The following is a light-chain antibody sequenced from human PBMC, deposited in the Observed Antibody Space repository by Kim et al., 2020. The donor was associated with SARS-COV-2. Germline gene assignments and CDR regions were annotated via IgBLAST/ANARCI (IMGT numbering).Light chain of an antibody. J-gene: IGLJ1*01. CDR1: KLDDKY. V-gene: IGLV3-1*01. Sequence: SYELTQPPSVSVSPGQTASITCSGDKLDDKYVCWYQQRPGQSPLLVIYQNTKRPAAIPERFSGSKSGKTATLTITGTQATGEAEYFCQAWDSNTYYVFGTGTKVTVL. CDR2: QNT. CDR3: QAWDSNTYYV.